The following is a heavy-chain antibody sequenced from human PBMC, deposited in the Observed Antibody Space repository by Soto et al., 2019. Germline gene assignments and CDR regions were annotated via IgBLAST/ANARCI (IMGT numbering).Heavy chain of an antibody. Sequence: GGSLRLSCAASGLTFRNYAMSWVRQAPGKGLEWVSALSASGGSTYYADSVKGRFTISRDNSKNTLYLRMNSLRAGDTAVYSCATFPSGDPPRYSYGMDVWGQGTTVTVSS. D-gene: IGHD3-10*01. CDR3: ATFPSGDPPRYSYGMDV. CDR1: GLTFRNYA. J-gene: IGHJ6*02. V-gene: IGHV3-23*01. CDR2: LSASGGST.